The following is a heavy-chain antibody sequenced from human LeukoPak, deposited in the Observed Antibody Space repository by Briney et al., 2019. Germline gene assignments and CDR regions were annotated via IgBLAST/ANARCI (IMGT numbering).Heavy chain of an antibody. CDR1: GGSISSYY. D-gene: IGHD3-22*01. CDR2: IYYSGST. V-gene: IGHV4-59*01. J-gene: IGHJ5*02. CDR3: ARAATYYYDSSGYSTFDP. Sequence: SETLSLTCTVPGGSISSYYWSWIRQPPGKGLEWIGYIYYSGSTNYNPSLKSRVTISVDTSKNQFSLKLSFVTAADTAVYYCARAATYYYDSSGYSTFDPWVQGTLVTVSS.